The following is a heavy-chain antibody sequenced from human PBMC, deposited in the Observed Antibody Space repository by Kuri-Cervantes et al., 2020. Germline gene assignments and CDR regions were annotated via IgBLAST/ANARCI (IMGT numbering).Heavy chain of an antibody. Sequence: SETLSLTCTVSGGSISSSSYYWGWIRQPAGKGLEWIGRIYTSGSTNYNPSLKSRVTISVDTSKNQFSLKLSSVTAADTAVYYCARAGRDGYSYDAFDIWGQGTMVTVSS. D-gene: IGHD5-24*01. CDR1: GGSISSSSYY. V-gene: IGHV4-61*02. CDR3: ARAGRDGYSYDAFDI. CDR2: IYTSGST. J-gene: IGHJ3*02.